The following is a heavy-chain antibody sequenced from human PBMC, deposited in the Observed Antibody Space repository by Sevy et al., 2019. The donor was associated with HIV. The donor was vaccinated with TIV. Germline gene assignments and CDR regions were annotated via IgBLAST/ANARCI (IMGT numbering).Heavy chain of an antibody. Sequence: GGSLRLSCAASGFTFRKYSMSWVRQPPGKGLEWVSTLSFGCGKINYADSVKGRFTISRDNSKSSVYLQMNNLRPDDTAVYYCAREGCTKPHDYWGQGTLVTVSS. J-gene: IGHJ4*02. D-gene: IGHD2-8*01. CDR3: AREGCTKPHDY. CDR1: GFTFRKYS. V-gene: IGHV3-23*01. CDR2: LSFGCGKI.